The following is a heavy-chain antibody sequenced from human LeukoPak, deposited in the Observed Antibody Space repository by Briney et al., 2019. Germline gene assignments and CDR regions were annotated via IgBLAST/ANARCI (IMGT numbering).Heavy chain of an antibody. V-gene: IGHV3-74*01. CDR2: INPDGSTT. CDR3: AKDLHYGSADY. J-gene: IGHJ4*02. Sequence: GGSLRLSCADSGFTFSNYWMHWVRQDPGKGLVCVSFINPDGSTTNYADSVKGRFTISRDNAKNALYLQMNSLRAEDTAVYYCAKDLHYGSADYWGQGTLVTVSS. CDR1: GFTFSNYW. D-gene: IGHD3-10*01.